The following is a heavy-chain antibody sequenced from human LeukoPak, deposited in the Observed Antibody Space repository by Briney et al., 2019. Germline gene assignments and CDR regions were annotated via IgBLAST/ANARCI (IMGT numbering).Heavy chain of an antibody. J-gene: IGHJ4*02. CDR3: AKEFVGDHLFDY. Sequence: GESLRLSCAASGFTFTTYWMSWVRQAPGKGLEWVANIKQDGSEKYYVDSVKGRFTISRDNAKNSLYLQMNSLRAEDTAVYYCAKEFVGDHLFDYWGQGTLVTVSS. D-gene: IGHD3-16*01. CDR2: IKQDGSEK. CDR1: GFTFTTYW. V-gene: IGHV3-7*04.